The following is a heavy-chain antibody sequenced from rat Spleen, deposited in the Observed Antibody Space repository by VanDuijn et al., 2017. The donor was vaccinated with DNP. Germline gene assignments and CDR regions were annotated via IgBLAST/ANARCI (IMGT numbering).Heavy chain of an antibody. CDR3: AKVGSPGYFDY. J-gene: IGHJ2*01. CDR1: GFTFSNYD. CDR2: IIYDGSST. Sequence: EVLLVESDGGLVQPGRSLKLSCAASGFTFSNYDMAWVRQAPTKGLEWVATIIYDGSSTYYRDSVKGRFTISRDNGESTLFLQMDSLRSEDTSTYYCAKVGSPGYFDYWGQGVMVTVSS. D-gene: IGHD5-1*01. V-gene: IGHV5-29*01.